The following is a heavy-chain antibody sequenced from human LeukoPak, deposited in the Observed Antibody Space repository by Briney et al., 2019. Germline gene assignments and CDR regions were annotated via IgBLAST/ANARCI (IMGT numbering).Heavy chain of an antibody. D-gene: IGHD2-15*01. J-gene: IGHJ4*02. CDR1: GVSISSYY. Sequence: SETLSLTCTVSGVSISSYYWGWIRQPPGKGLEWIGSIYYSGSTYYNPSLKSRVTISVDTSKNQFSLKLSSVTAADTAVYYCARDRRVVAATLFDYWGQGTLVTVSS. CDR2: IYYSGST. V-gene: IGHV4-39*07. CDR3: ARDRRVVAATLFDY.